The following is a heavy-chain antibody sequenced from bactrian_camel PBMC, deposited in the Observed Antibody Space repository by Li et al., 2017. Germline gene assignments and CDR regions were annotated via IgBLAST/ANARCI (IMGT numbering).Heavy chain of an antibody. V-gene: IGHV3S53*01. CDR3: AADDRAYPQTCQYNT. Sequence: VQLVESGGGSVEAGGSLRLSCAAPESTFTTHCMGWFRQAPGKEREAVATLDSDGSISYADYAKGRFTVSRDNSKNTMYLQMNGLKPEDTAVYYCAADDRAYPQTCQYNTWGQGTQVTVS. D-gene: IGHD3*01. CDR2: LDSDGSI. CDR1: ESTFTTHC. J-gene: IGHJ6*01.